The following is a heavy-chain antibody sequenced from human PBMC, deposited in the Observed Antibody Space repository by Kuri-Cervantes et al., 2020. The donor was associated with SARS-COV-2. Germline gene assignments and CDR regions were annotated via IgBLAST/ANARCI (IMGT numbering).Heavy chain of an antibody. CDR2: ISYDGSNK. CDR1: GFTFSSYA. D-gene: IGHD2-15*01. Sequence: GGSLRLSCAASGFTFSSYAMHWVRQAPGKGLEWVAVISYDGSNKYYADSVKGRFTISRDNSKNTLHLQMNSLRTEDTAVYYCARDQHGIVVVVAAIEYWGQGTLVTVSS. J-gene: IGHJ4*02. CDR3: ARDQHGIVVVVAAIEY. V-gene: IGHV3-30-3*01.